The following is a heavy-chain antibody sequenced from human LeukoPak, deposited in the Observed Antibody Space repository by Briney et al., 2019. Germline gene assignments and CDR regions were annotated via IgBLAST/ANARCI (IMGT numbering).Heavy chain of an antibody. CDR3: VRALYNHGWFPDYFDS. D-gene: IGHD6-19*01. Sequence: GKSLRLSCAASGFTFSGYGMHWVRQAPGKGLEWVTVIWSDGSNKYYADSVKGRFTISRDNVENSLYLQMDSLRAEDTAVYYCVRALYNHGWFPDYFDSWGQGTLVTVSS. CDR1: GFTFSGYG. V-gene: IGHV3-33*01. J-gene: IGHJ4*02. CDR2: IWSDGSNK.